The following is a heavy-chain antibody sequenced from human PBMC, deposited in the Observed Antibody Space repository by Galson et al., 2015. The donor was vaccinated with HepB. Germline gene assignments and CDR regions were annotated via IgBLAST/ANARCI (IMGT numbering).Heavy chain of an antibody. CDR3: AKDRKKGGTHDY. CDR2: ISYDGNEK. D-gene: IGHD1-1*01. CDR1: GFSVTNYG. V-gene: IGHV3-30*18. Sequence: SLRLSCAASGFSVTNYGMYWVRQAPGKGLEWVAAISYDGNEKYYGDSVKGRFIISRDTSKNTVYLQMNSLRASDTAVYYCAKDRKKGGTHDYWGQGTLVTGSS. J-gene: IGHJ4*02.